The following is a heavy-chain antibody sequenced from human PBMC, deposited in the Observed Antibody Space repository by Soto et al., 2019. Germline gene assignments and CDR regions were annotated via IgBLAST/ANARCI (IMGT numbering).Heavy chain of an antibody. D-gene: IGHD2-2*01. CDR3: ARDPDIVVVPAATYYFDF. CDR1: GFTFSSYG. J-gene: IGHJ4*02. CDR2: IWYDGSNK. V-gene: IGHV3-33*01. Sequence: QVQLVESGGGVVQPGRSLRLSCAASGFTFSSYGMHWVRQAPGKGLEGVAVIWYDGSNKYYADSVKGRFTISRDNSKNTLYLQMNSLRAEDTAVYYCARDPDIVVVPAATYYFDFWGQGTLATVSS.